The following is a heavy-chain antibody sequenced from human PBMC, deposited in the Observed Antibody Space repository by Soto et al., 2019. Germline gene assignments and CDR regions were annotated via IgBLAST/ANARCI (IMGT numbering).Heavy chain of an antibody. CDR2: VSPGSRYP. CDR1: GFTFSDYY. Sequence: GGSLRLSCAASGFTFSDYYMSWIRQAPGKGLEWVSYVSPGSRYPAYADSVKGRFTISRDNAKRSLYLQMMSLTAEDTAIYYCVRGGGGGLLDPWGQGTMVTVSS. CDR3: VRGGGGGLLDP. V-gene: IGHV3-11*06. D-gene: IGHD2-15*01. J-gene: IGHJ5*02.